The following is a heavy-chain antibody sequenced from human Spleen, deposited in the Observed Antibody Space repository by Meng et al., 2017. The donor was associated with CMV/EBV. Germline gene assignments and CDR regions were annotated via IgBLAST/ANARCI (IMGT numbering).Heavy chain of an antibody. V-gene: IGHV4-61*08. D-gene: IGHD4/OR15-4a*01. CDR1: SGSVSSGDYH. Sequence: SETLSLTCTVSSGSVSSGDYHWDWIRQPPGKGLEWIGDIYHSGSANYNPSLKSRVTISIDTSRNQLSLKLRSVTAADTAVYYCAKRGDNGWYYFDHWGRGTLVTVSS. CDR3: AKRGDNGWYYFDH. J-gene: IGHJ4*02. CDR2: IYHSGSA.